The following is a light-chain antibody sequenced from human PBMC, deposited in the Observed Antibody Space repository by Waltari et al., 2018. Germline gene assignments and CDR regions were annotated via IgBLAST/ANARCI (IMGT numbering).Light chain of an antibody. CDR1: QGISSY. Sequence: IQMSQSPSSLSASVGDTVIITCRASQGISSYLNWYQQKPGKAPKLLIYYANSLASGVPSRFSGSGSGTEFTLTISSLQPEDFATYYCQQGNSYPLTFGGGTKVEIK. CDR3: QQGNSYPLT. CDR2: YAN. V-gene: IGKV1-13*02. J-gene: IGKJ4*01.